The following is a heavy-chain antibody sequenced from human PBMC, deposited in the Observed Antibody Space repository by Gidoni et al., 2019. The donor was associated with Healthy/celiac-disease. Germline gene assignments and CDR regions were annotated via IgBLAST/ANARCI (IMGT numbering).Heavy chain of an antibody. CDR1: GFPFSSYW. CDR2: INSDGSST. D-gene: IGHD3-3*01. J-gene: IGHJ6*03. V-gene: IGHV3-74*01. CDR3: ARVSSITIFGVVITPYYYMDV. Sequence: EVQLVESGGGLVQPGGSLRLSCAASGFPFSSYWMHLVRQAPGKGLVWVSRINSDGSSTSYADSVKGRFTISRDNAKNTLYLQMNSLRAEDTAVYYCARVSSITIFGVVITPYYYMDVWGKGTTVTVSS.